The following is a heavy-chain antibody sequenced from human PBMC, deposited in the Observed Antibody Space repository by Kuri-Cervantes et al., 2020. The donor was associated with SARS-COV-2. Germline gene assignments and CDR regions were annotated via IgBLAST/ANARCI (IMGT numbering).Heavy chain of an antibody. CDR3: ARAVYSSGWYNFDY. D-gene: IGHD6-19*01. CDR2: ISAYNGNT. J-gene: IGHJ4*02. CDR1: GYTFTSYA. V-gene: IGHV1-18*01. Sequence: ASVKVSCKASGYTFTSYAMHWVRQAPGQRLEWMGWISAYNGNTNYAQKLQGRVTMTTDTSTSTAYMELRSLRSDDTAVYYCARAVYSSGWYNFDYWGQGTLVTVSS.